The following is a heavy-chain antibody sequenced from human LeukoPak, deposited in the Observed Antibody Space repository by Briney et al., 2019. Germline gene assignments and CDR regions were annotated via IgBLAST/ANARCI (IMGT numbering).Heavy chain of an antibody. J-gene: IGHJ4*02. CDR1: GFTFSSSG. CDR3: AKGAALILGSPDY. CDR2: ISYDGSDI. Sequence: GGPLRLSCAASGFTFSSSGMHWVRQAPGKGLEWVAVISYDGSDISYADSVKGRFTISRDTSKNTLYLQMNSLRVEDTAVYYCAKGAALILGSPDYWGQGTLVTVSS. V-gene: IGHV3-30*18. D-gene: IGHD3/OR15-3a*01.